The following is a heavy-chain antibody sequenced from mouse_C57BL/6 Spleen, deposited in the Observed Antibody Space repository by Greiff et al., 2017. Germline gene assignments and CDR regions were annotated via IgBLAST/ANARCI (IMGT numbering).Heavy chain of an antibody. J-gene: IGHJ2*01. CDR1: GYTFTSYW. Sequence: QVQLQQPGAELVKPGASVKLSCKASGYTFTSYWMQWVKQRPGQGLEWIGEIDPSDSYTNYNQKFKGKATLTVDTSSSTAYMQLSSLTSEDSAVYYCARAAPGDYWGQGTTLTVSS. V-gene: IGHV1-50*01. CDR2: IDPSDSYT. CDR3: ARAAPGDY.